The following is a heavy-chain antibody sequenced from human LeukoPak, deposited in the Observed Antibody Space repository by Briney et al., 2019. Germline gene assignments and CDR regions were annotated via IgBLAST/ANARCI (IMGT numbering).Heavy chain of an antibody. V-gene: IGHV3-48*03. D-gene: IGHD3-22*01. J-gene: IGHJ4*02. CDR1: GFMFSSYE. CDR3: ARDSLHDYGGSGYGYYFDY. Sequence: GGSLRLSCTASGFMFSSYEMIWVRQAPGEGPEWLSYISPSGSITHYAESVKGRFTVSRDNAKNSLYLQMNSLRVADTAVYYCARDSLHDYGGSGYGYYFDYWGQGTLVTVSS. CDR2: ISPSGSIT.